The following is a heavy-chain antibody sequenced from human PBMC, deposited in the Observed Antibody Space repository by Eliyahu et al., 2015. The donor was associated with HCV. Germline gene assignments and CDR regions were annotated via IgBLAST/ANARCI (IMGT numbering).Heavy chain of an antibody. Sequence: EVQLVESGGGLVQPGGSXRLSCAASGFTFXSXAMSWVRQAPGKGLGWVSAISGSGGSTYYADSVKGRFTISRDNSKNTLYLQMNSLRAEDTAVYYCAKGSRMVRGVPPPDYWGQGTLVTVSS. D-gene: IGHD3-10*01. CDR2: ISGSGGST. CDR3: AKGSRMVRGVPPPDY. V-gene: IGHV3-23*04. CDR1: GFTFXSXA. J-gene: IGHJ4*02.